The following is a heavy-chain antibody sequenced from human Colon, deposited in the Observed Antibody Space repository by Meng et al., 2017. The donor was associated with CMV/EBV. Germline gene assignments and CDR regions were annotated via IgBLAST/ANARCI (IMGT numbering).Heavy chain of an antibody. J-gene: IGHJ4*02. CDR3: ARGGSRSYFFDN. CDR2: SSYDGTNK. CDR1: GFTFRNYA. Sequence: GESLKISCAASGFTFRNYAIHWVRQAPGKGLEWVAMSSYDGTNKDYADSVKGRFTISRDNAKNSSSLHMNSLRAEDTAIYYCARGGSRSYFFDNWGQGTLVTVSS. D-gene: IGHD3-10*01. V-gene: IGHV3-30*07.